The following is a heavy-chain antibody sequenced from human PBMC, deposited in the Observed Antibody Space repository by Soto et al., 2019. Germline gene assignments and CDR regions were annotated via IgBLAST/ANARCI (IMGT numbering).Heavy chain of an antibody. J-gene: IGHJ6*04. CDR3: AKPRRIVVVVAATDV. D-gene: IGHD2-15*01. CDR2: ISGSGGST. CDR1: GFTFSSYA. Sequence: GGSLRLSCAASGFTFSSYAMSWVRQAPGKGLEWVSAISGSGGSTYYADSVKGRFTISRDNSKNTLYLQMNSLRAEDTAVYYCAKPRRIVVVVAATDVWGKGTTVTVSS. V-gene: IGHV3-23*01.